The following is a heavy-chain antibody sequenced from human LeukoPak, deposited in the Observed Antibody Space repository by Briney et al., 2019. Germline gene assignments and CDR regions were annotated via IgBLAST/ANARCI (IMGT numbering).Heavy chain of an antibody. V-gene: IGHV3-11*01. J-gene: IGHJ4*02. CDR3: AREISGERTYYFDY. CDR2: ISSSGSTI. Sequence: PGGSLRLSCAASGFTFSDYYMSWICQAPGKGLEWVSYISSSGSTIYYADSVKGRFTISRDNAKNSLYLQMSSLRAEDTAVYYCAREISGERTYYFDYWGQGTLVTVSS. D-gene: IGHD1-26*01. CDR1: GFTFSDYY.